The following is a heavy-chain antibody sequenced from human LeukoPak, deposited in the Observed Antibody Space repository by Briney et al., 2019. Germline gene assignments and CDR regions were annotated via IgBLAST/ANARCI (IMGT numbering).Heavy chain of an antibody. J-gene: IGHJ6*02. CDR2: IYSGGST. V-gene: IGHV3-66*01. D-gene: IGHD3-9*01. CDR1: GFTFSTYW. Sequence: GGSLRLSCAASGFTFSTYWMSWVRQAPGKGLEWVSVIYSGGSTYYADSVKGGFTISRDNSKNTLYLQMDSLRAEDTAVYYCARADHYDILTGYSPYYYYYGMDVWGQGTTVTVSS. CDR3: ARADHYDILTGYSPYYYYYGMDV.